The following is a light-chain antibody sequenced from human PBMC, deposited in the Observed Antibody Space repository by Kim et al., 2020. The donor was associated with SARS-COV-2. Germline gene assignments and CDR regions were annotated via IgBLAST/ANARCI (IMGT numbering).Light chain of an antibody. Sequence: EVVLTQSPATLSLSPGESATLSCRAGQTISSLLAWYQQKPGQPPRLIIYDASNRVTGIPARFSGSGSGTDFTLTISRLEPEDFAVYFCQQRYSWPWTFGQGTKVDIK. CDR1: QTISSL. CDR3: QQRYSWPWT. V-gene: IGKV3-11*01. CDR2: DAS. J-gene: IGKJ1*01.